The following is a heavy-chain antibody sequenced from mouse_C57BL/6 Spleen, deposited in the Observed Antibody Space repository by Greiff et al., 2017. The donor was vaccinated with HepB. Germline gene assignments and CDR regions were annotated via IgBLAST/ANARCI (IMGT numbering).Heavy chain of an antibody. V-gene: IGHV1-69*01. CDR1: GYTFTSYW. J-gene: IGHJ1*03. Sequence: QVQLQQSGAELVMPGASVKLSCKASGYTFTSYWMHWVKQRPGQGLEWIGEIDPSDSYTNYNQKFKGKSTLTVDKSSRTAYMQLSSLTSEDSAVYYCARSDYGSLYWYFDVWGTGTTVTVSS. CDR3: ARSDYGSLYWYFDV. CDR2: IDPSDSYT. D-gene: IGHD1-1*01.